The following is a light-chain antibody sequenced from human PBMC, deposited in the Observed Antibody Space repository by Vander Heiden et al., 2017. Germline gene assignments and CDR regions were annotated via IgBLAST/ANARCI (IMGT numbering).Light chain of an antibody. Sequence: EIVMTQSPLSLTVTPGEPASISCRSSQSLLHSNGNSYVDWYLQKAGQSPQLLIYLGSNRASGVSDRFSGSGSGTDFTLKISRVEAEDVGFYYCMQAQQTPYTFGLGTKLEMK. J-gene: IGKJ2*01. V-gene: IGKV2-28*01. CDR1: QSLLHSNGNSY. CDR2: LGS. CDR3: MQAQQTPYT.